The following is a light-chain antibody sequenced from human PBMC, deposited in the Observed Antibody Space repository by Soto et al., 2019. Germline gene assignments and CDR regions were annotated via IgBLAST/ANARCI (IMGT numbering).Light chain of an antibody. CDR3: QNFDSAPQT. J-gene: IGKJ1*01. V-gene: IGKV1-27*01. CDR1: QGIRHY. CDR2: EAS. Sequence: DIQMTQSPSSLSASVGDRVTITCRASQGIRHYLAWYQQKPGKVPKLLIYEASNLPSGVPSRFRGGGSGTEFTLTISSLQPEDVATYYCQNFDSAPQTFGQGTKVDSK.